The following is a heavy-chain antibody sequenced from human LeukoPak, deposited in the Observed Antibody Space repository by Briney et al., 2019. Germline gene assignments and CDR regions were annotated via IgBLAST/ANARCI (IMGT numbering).Heavy chain of an antibody. CDR3: ASFGDCSGGSCSAFDV. J-gene: IGHJ3*01. CDR2: INSDGSST. Sequence: GGALRLSCAAPGFTFRSYWMHWGRPAPGKGLVWVSRINSDGSSTNYADSVKGRFTISRDNSKKTLYLQMNSLRAEDTAVYYCASFGDCSGGSCSAFDVWGQGTMVTVSS. CDR1: GFTFRSYW. D-gene: IGHD2-15*01. V-gene: IGHV3-74*01.